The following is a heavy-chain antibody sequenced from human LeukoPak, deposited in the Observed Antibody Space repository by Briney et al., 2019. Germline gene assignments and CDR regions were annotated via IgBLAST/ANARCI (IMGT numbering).Heavy chain of an antibody. D-gene: IGHD3-3*01. CDR1: GGTFSSYA. Sequence: ASVKVSCKASGGTFSSYAISWVRQAPGQGLEWMGGIIPIFGTANYAQKFQGRVTMTRDMSTSTVYMELSSLRSEDTAVYYCARDPPYYDFWSGYYRGYFDYWGQGTLVTVSS. CDR2: IIPIFGTA. CDR3: ARDPPYYDFWSGYYRGYFDY. J-gene: IGHJ4*02. V-gene: IGHV1-69*05.